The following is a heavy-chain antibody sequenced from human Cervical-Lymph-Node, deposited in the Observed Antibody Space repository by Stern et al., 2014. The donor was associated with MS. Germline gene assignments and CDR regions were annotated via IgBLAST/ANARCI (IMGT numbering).Heavy chain of an antibody. CDR1: GGSITSYY. CDR2: IYYIGST. D-gene: IGHD2-8*01. CDR3: ARDRGELGVDY. Sequence: VQLEESGPGLVRPSETLSLTCTVSGGSITSYYWSWIRQPPGKGLEWIGHIYYIGSTNYNPSLKSRVTISVDTSKNQFSLKMTSVTAADTAVYYCARDRGELGVDYWGQGTLVTVSS. J-gene: IGHJ4*02. V-gene: IGHV4-59*01.